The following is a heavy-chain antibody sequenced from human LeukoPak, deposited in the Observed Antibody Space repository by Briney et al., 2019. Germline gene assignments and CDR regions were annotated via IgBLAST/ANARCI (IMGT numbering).Heavy chain of an antibody. CDR1: GYTFTGYY. CDR2: INTASGVA. V-gene: IGHV1-2*02. D-gene: IGHD1-7*01. CDR3: ARHWDPITGTTRWFDP. J-gene: IGHJ5*02. Sequence: ASVKVSCKASGYTFTGYYMHWVRQAPGQGLEWMAWINTASGVANYAQKFQGRVTLTRDKSITTVYMELSSLRSDDTALYYCARHWDPITGTTRWFDPWGQGTLVTVSS.